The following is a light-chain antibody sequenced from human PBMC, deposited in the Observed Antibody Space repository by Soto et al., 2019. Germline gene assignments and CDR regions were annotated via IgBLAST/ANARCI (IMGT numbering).Light chain of an antibody. CDR1: QSVSSSY. Sequence: EIVLTQSPGTLSLSPGERATLSCRASQSVSSSYLAWYQQKPGQAPRLLIYGASSRATGSPDRFSGSGSGTDFTLTISRLEPEDFAVYYCQQDGSSPLTFGGGNKVEIK. CDR3: QQDGSSPLT. V-gene: IGKV3-20*01. J-gene: IGKJ4*01. CDR2: GAS.